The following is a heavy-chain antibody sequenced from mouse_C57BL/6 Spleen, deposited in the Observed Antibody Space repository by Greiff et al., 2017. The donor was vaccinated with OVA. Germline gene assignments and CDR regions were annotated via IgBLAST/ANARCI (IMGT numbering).Heavy chain of an antibody. V-gene: IGHV1-22*01. CDR2: INPNNGGT. Sequence: EVKLVESGPELVKPGASVKMSCKASGYTFTDYNMHWVKQSHGKSLEWIGYINPNNGGTSYNQKFKGKATLTVNKSSSTAYMELRSLTSEDSAVYYCASPADYYGSSPWFAYWGQGTLVTVSA. CDR3: ASPADYYGSSPWFAY. CDR1: GYTFTDYN. J-gene: IGHJ3*01. D-gene: IGHD1-1*01.